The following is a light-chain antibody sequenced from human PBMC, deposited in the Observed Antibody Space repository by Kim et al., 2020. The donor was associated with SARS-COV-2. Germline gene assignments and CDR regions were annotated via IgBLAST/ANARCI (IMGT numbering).Light chain of an antibody. Sequence: VSPGERATLSCRVSQSVATNLAWYQQKPGQAPRLVIYDASTRATGFSARFSGSGSGTEFTLTISSLQSEDFAVYYCQHYTNWPLTFGGGTKVDIK. CDR3: QHYTNWPLT. CDR1: QSVATN. V-gene: IGKV3-15*01. J-gene: IGKJ4*01. CDR2: DAS.